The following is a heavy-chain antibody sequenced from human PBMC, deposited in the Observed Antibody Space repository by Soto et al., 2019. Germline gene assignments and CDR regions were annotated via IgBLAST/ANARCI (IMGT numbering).Heavy chain of an antibody. CDR1: GGSITRGGYY. CDR2: IYHSRTT. Sequence: QVQLQESGPGLVKPSETLSLTFTVSGGSITRGGYYWSWFRQHPGKGLEGIVYIYHSRTTYYNPPLKSRVSISVYTATNQSTLKPTSVTAADTAVYYCARDPAPWGQGTLVTVSS. J-gene: IGHJ5*02. V-gene: IGHV4-31*03. CDR3: ARDPAP.